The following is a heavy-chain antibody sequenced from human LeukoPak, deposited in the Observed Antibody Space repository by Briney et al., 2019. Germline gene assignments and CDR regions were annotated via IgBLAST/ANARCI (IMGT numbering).Heavy chain of an antibody. CDR2: INTGNGNT. Sequence: GASVKVSCKASGYTFTSYYMHWARQAPGQSLDWMGWINTGNGNTKYSPKFQGRVTLSRDTSANTVYMEVTSLRSEDTAVYYCATRSESSYGGIFDFWGQGSLVTVSS. CDR1: GYTFTSYY. V-gene: IGHV1-3*04. J-gene: IGHJ4*02. D-gene: IGHD3-10*01. CDR3: ATRSESSYGGIFDF.